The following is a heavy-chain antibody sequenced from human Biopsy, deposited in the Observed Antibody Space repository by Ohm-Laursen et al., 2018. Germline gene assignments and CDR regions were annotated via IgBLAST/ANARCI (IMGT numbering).Heavy chain of an antibody. Sequence: GTLSLTCPVSGGSISNNNYYWGWIRQPPGKGLEWIGSIIYRGSTHYKPSLKSRVNISVDTSKNQFSLKLNSVTAADTAVYYCARDYDTSGYYYVSWGQGTLVTVSS. CDR2: IIYRGST. CDR1: GGSISNNNYY. D-gene: IGHD3-22*01. CDR3: ARDYDTSGYYYVS. J-gene: IGHJ5*02. V-gene: IGHV4-39*01.